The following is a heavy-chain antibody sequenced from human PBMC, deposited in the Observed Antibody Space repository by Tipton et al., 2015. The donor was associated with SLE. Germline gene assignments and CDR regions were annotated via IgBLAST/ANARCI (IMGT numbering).Heavy chain of an antibody. CDR3: ARQGGEWLFYYYGMGV. J-gene: IGHJ6*02. CDR1: GGSFSGYY. Sequence: GLVKPSETLSLTCAVYGGSFSGYYWSWIRQPPGKGLEWIGEINHSGSTNYNPSLRSRVTISVDTSKNQFSLKLSSVTAADTAVYYCARQGGEWLFYYYGMGVWGQGTTVTVSS. D-gene: IGHD3-3*01. CDR2: INHSGST. V-gene: IGHV4-34*01.